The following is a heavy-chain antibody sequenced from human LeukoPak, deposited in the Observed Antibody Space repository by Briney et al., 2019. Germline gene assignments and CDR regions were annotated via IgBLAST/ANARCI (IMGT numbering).Heavy chain of an antibody. CDR1: GGSISRYY. J-gene: IGHJ4*02. D-gene: IGHD1-26*01. CDR2: IYSSGIT. V-gene: IGHV4-4*07. Sequence: PSETLSLTCTVSGGSISRYYWNWIRQPAGKGLEWIGRIYSSGITNYNPSLQSRVTMSIDTSKNQFSLKLSSVTAADTAVYYCARQSVSSIHFDYWGQGTLVTVSS. CDR3: ARQSVSSIHFDY.